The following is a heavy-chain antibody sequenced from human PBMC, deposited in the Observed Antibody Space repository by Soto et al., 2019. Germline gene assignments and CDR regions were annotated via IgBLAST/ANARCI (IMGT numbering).Heavy chain of an antibody. Sequence: EVQLVESGGGLVQPGESLRLSCAASGFTFSNYWMHWVRQAPGKGLVWVSRIDSDGSRITYADFVKGRFTISRDNAKNTVYLHMKSLTAEATAVYYCVRTSLVVAVATREDFWGQGTLVTVSS. CDR2: IDSDGSRI. J-gene: IGHJ4*02. CDR3: VRTSLVVAVATREDF. V-gene: IGHV3-74*01. CDR1: GFTFSNYW. D-gene: IGHD2-15*01.